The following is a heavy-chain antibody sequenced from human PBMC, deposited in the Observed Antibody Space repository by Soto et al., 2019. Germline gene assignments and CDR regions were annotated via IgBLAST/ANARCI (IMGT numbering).Heavy chain of an antibody. D-gene: IGHD6-19*01. J-gene: IGHJ4*02. CDR3: AKSGTGYSSGWSDY. Sequence: GGSLRLSCAAAGFSFSDYYMNWIRQDPGKGLEWVSYISGSGSSTYYADSVKGRFTISRDNSKNTLYLQMNSLRAEDTAVYYCAKSGTGYSSGWSDYWGQGTLVTVSS. CDR2: ISGSGSST. CDR1: GFSFSDYY. V-gene: IGHV3-23*01.